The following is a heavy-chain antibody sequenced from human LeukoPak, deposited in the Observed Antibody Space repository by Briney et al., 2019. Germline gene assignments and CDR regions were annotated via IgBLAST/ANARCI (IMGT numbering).Heavy chain of an antibody. CDR2: IYYSGST. CDR1: GGSISSYY. J-gene: IGHJ4*02. D-gene: IGHD3-10*01. V-gene: IGHV4-59*01. CDR3: ASFHGSGPDY. Sequence: SQTLSLTCTVSGGSISSYYWSWIRQPAGKGLEWIGYIYYSGSTNYNPSLKSRVTISVDTSKNQFSLKLSSVTAADTAVYYCASFHGSGPDYWGQGTLVTVSS.